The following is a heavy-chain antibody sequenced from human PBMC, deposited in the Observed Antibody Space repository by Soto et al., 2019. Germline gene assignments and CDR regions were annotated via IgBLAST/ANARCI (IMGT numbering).Heavy chain of an antibody. CDR2: FYWDNDK. Sequence: QITLKESGPTLVKPTQTLTLTCTFSGFSLSTYGVSVGWIRQPPGKALEWLALFYWDNDKSSSPSLKSRLTTTTDTYENQVVLTMTNIDPVYTATNYYAHRLTSTYYYHCRGSRIDYWGQGTLVTVSS. D-gene: IGHD3-22*01. J-gene: IGHJ4*02. V-gene: IGHV2-5*02. CDR1: GFSLSTYGVS. CDR3: AHRLTSTYYYHCRGSRIDY.